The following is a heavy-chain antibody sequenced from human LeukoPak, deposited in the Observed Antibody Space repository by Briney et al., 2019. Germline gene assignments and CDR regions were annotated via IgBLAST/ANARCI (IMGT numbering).Heavy chain of an antibody. V-gene: IGHV4-61*02. CDR2: IYISGNT. CDR1: GGSISSGNYY. CDR3: ARAEETYYYDVSGFYFDS. J-gene: IGHJ4*02. D-gene: IGHD3-22*01. Sequence: SETLSLTCTVSGGSISSGNYYWNWIRQPAGEGLEWIGRIYISGNTNYNPSLKSRVTISVDTSKNQFPLRLNSVTAADTAVYYCARAEETYYYDVSGFYFDSWGQGTLVTVSS.